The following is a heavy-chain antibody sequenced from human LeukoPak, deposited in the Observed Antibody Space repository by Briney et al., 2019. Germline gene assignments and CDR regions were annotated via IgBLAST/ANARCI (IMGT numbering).Heavy chain of an antibody. J-gene: IGHJ4*02. Sequence: GGSLRLACAASGFTFSNYALSWVRQAPGRGLEWVSSISRSGAGTYYADSVRGRFTISRDNSKNTLYLQMNSLRAEDKALYYCAQEGEQRHFDFDYWGQGTLVTVSS. V-gene: IGHV3-23*01. CDR1: GFTFSNYA. CDR3: AQEGEQRHFDFDY. CDR2: ISRSGAGT. D-gene: IGHD3-9*01.